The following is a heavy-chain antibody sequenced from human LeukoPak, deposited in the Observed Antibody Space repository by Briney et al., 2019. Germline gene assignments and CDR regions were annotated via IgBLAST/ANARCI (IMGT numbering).Heavy chain of an antibody. D-gene: IGHD6-19*01. J-gene: IGHJ3*01. V-gene: IGHV4-30-2*01. Sequence: RPSETPSLTCAVSGVSFTSGDYSWSWIRQPPGKGLEWIAFIYHSGGTYYNPSLKSRVTMSVDKSKSRFSLNLTSVTAADTAVYFCANLGQWGAFDVWGQGKMVTVSS. CDR1: GVSFTSGDYS. CDR3: ANLGQWGAFDV. CDR2: IYHSGGT.